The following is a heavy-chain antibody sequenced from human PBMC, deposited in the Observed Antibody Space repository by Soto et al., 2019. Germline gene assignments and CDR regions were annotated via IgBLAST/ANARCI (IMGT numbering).Heavy chain of an antibody. CDR2: IYYSGST. CDR1: GGSISSGDYY. V-gene: IGHV4-30-4*01. J-gene: IGHJ4*02. CDR3: ARGNNPLDY. Sequence: SETLSLTCTVSGGSISSGDYYWRWIRQPPGKGLEWIGYIYYSGSTYYNPSLKSRVTISVDTSKNQFSLKVSSVTSADTDVYYCARGNNPLDYWGQGALVTVSS.